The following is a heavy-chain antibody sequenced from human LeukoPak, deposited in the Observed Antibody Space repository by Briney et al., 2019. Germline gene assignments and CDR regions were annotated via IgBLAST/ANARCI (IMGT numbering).Heavy chain of an antibody. CDR1: GFTFSSYA. J-gene: IGHJ4*02. CDR2: ISGSGGST. V-gene: IGHV3-23*01. CDR3: AKDYGSGSYYNEDYFDY. Sequence: GGSLRLSCAASGFTFSSYAMSWVRQAPGKGLEWVSAISGSGGSTYYADSVKGRFTISRDNSKNTLYLQMNSLRAEDTAVYYCAKDYGSGSYYNEDYFDYWGQGTLVTVSS. D-gene: IGHD3-10*01.